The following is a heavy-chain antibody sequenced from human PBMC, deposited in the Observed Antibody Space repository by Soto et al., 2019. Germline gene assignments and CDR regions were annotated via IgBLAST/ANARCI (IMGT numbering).Heavy chain of an antibody. CDR3: AKNLGVALPESGMDV. Sequence: GGSLRLSCAASGFTFRSYVMTWVRQAPGMGLEWVSLISGSGDSTYYADSVKGRFTISRDNSKNTLYLQMNSLRAEDTAVYYCAKNLGVALPESGMDVWGQGTTVTVSS. J-gene: IGHJ6*02. CDR2: ISGSGDST. V-gene: IGHV3-23*01. D-gene: IGHD1-26*01. CDR1: GFTFRSYV.